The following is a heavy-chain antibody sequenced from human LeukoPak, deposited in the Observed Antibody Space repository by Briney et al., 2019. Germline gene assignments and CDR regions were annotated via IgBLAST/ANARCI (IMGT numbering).Heavy chain of an antibody. CDR3: ASLRTTVTHLGYYYYYGRDV. CDR1: GGSISSSSYY. D-gene: IGHD4-4*01. CDR2: IYYSGST. V-gene: IGHV4-39*01. J-gene: IGHJ6*04. Sequence: PSETLSLTCTVSGGSISSSSYYWGWIRQPPGKGLEWIGSIYYSGSTYYNPSLRSRVTISVDTSKNQFSLKLSSVTAADTAVYYCASLRTTVTHLGYYYYYGRDVGGKGTRVPVSS.